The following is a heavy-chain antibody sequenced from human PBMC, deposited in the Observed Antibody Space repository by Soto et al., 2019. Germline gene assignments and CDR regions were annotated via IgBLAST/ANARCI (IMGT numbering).Heavy chain of an antibody. Sequence: QVQLQESGPGLVKPSETLSLTCTISGGPMNNYYCSWFRQPRGQGLEWIGYMGYNGFTRYNPSLRRPVASSLDTAKSQLSLKLSSVTAADTALYYCARQGFGELRGRVDVWGQGITVTVSS. D-gene: IGHD3-10*01. CDR3: ARQGFGELRGRVDV. CDR1: GGPMNNYY. V-gene: IGHV4-59*08. CDR2: MGYNGFT. J-gene: IGHJ6*02.